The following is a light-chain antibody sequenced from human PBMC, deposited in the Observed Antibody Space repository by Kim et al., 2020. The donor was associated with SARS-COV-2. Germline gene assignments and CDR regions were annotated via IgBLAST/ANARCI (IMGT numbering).Light chain of an antibody. CDR2: GAS. CDR3: QQYGSSPWT. CDR1: QSVDSS. Sequence: SAGERTTRSWRASQSVDSSLAWYQQRPGQAPTLLTYGASRRATGIPDRFSGSGSGTDFTLTISRVEPEDFAVYYCQQYGSSPWTFGQGTKVDIK. V-gene: IGKV3-20*01. J-gene: IGKJ1*01.